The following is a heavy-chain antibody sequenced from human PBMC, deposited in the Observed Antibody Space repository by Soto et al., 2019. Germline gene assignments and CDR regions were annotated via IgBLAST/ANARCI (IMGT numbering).Heavy chain of an antibody. CDR1: GFTFGGFA. CDR3: TRSAAPTVTTLGAFDV. CDR2: IRSKAYGGTT. D-gene: IGHD4-17*01. J-gene: IGHJ3*01. Sequence: GGSLRLSCTASGFTFGGFAVSWFRQAPGKGLEWVGFIRSKAYGGTTEYAASVKGRFTISRDDSKTIAYLQMNSLKTEDTAVYYCTRSAAPTVTTLGAFDVWGQGTVVTVSS. V-gene: IGHV3-49*03.